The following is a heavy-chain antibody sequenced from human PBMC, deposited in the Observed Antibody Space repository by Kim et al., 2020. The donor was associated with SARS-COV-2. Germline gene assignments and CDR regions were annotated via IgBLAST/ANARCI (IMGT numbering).Heavy chain of an antibody. V-gene: IGHV5-51*01. Sequence: GESLKISCKVSGYNFTDYWIGWIRQKPGKGLELMGVVWPGDSDSRYSPSFQGQVTISVDKSISTAYLQWRTLQASDTAMYYCARRFVHYDVLTGYSSLHFDYWAQGTLVTVSS. CDR2: VWPGDSDS. CDR3: ARRFVHYDVLTGYSSLHFDY. D-gene: IGHD3-9*01. J-gene: IGHJ4*02. CDR1: GYNFTDYW.